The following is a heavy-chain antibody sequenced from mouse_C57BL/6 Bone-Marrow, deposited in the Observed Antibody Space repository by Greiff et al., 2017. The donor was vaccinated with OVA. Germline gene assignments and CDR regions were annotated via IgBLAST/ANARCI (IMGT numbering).Heavy chain of an antibody. D-gene: IGHD1-1*01. J-gene: IGHJ3*01. CDR2: IYPGSGNT. CDR1: GYSFTSYY. CDR3: ARDYGSSPWFAY. V-gene: IGHV1-66*01. Sequence: QVQLQQSGPELVKPGASVKISCKASGYSFTSYYIHWVKQRPGQGLEWIGWIYPGSGNTKYNEKFKGKATLTADTSSSTAYMRLSSLTSEDSAVYYCARDYGSSPWFAYWGQGTLVTVSA.